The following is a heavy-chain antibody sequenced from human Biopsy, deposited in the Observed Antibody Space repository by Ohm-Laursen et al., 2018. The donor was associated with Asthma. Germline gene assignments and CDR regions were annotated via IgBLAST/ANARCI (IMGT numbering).Heavy chain of an antibody. CDR3: AKRRGYSGHDNDY. CDR1: GFMFRSFG. D-gene: IGHD5-12*01. Sequence: PRLSCSASGFMFRSFGMHWVRQAPGKGLEWVAVISYDGNHKFYEDSVKGRFTISRDNSKNTLYLQMNSLRTEDTAVYYCAKRRGYSGHDNDYWGQGTLVIVSS. CDR2: ISYDGNHK. J-gene: IGHJ4*02. V-gene: IGHV3-30*18.